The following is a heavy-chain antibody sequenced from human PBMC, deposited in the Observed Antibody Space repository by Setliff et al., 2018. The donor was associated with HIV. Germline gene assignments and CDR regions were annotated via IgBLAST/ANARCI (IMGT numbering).Heavy chain of an antibody. CDR2: FYYSGST. V-gene: IGHV4-39*01. J-gene: IGHJ3*02. Sequence: SETLSLTCTVSGGSISSDSYYWGWIRQPPGKGLEWLGSFYYSGSTYYNPSLKSRVTISVDTSRNQFSLKLGSVTAADTAVYYCARLWGSAQAFDIWGQGTMVTVSS. D-gene: IGHD7-27*01. CDR1: GGSISSDSYY. CDR3: ARLWGSAQAFDI.